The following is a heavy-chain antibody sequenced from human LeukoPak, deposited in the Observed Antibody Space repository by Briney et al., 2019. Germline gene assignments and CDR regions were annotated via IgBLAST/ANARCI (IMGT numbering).Heavy chain of an antibody. CDR1: GFTFSNYW. D-gene: IGHD3-10*01. CDR3: ARDRGGGWFDP. J-gene: IGHJ5*02. Sequence: PGGSLRLSCAASGFTFSNYWMGWVRRAPGKGLEWVANIKQDGSEIYYVDSVKGRFTISRDTAKDSLYLQMNSLRAEDTAVYYCARDRGGGWFDPWGQGTLVTVSS. CDR2: IKQDGSEI. V-gene: IGHV3-7*01.